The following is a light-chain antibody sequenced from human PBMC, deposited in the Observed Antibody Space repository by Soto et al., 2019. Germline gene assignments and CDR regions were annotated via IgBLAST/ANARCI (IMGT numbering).Light chain of an antibody. Sequence: QSVLTQPPSASGTPGQRVTISCSGSSSNVGSNYVNWYQHLPRTAPKLLIYSDDQRPSAVPDRFSGSKSGTSAALAISGFQSEDEGDYFCAAWNDNPNGPGYVFGTGTKVTVL. J-gene: IGLJ1*01. CDR1: SSNVGSNY. CDR2: SDD. CDR3: AAWNDNPNGPGYV. V-gene: IGLV1-44*01.